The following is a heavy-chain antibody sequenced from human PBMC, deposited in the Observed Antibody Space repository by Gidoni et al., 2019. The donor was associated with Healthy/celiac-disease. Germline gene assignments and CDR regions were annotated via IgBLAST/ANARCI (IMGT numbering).Heavy chain of an antibody. V-gene: IGHV3-23*01. CDR1: GFPVSSDA. CDR2: ISGSGGST. J-gene: IGHJ4*02. Sequence: ELKLLESGGGLVQPGGSVRLVCAAFGFPVSSDAMSWVRQAPGKGLEWVSEISGSGGSTYSADSVKGRFTISRDNSKNTQYLQMNSLRAEDTAVYYCAKPHIVVVTAMGGWCQGTLVTVSS. CDR3: AKPHIVVVTAMGG. D-gene: IGHD2-21*02.